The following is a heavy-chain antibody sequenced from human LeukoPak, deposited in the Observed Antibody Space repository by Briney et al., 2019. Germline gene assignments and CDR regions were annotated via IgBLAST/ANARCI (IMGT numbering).Heavy chain of an antibody. V-gene: IGHV4-61*01. CDR3: ARTTEAHSWRTRYYDYYMDV. D-gene: IGHD6-13*01. Sequence: PSQTLSLTCTVSGGSISSGSYYWSWIRQPPGKGLEWIGYIYYSGSTNYNPSLKSRVTISVDTSKDQFSLKLSSVTAADTAVYYCARTTEAHSWRTRYYDYYMDVWGKGTTVTVSS. CDR2: IYYSGST. J-gene: IGHJ6*03. CDR1: GGSISSGSYY.